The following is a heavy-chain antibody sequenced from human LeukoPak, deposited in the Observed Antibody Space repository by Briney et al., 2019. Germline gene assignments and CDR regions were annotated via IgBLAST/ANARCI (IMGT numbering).Heavy chain of an antibody. V-gene: IGHV1-2*02. CDR2: INPNSGGT. CDR3: AREPTSGSYYYSIVGAFDI. Sequence: ASVKVSCKASGYTFTGYYMHWVRQAPGQGLEWMGWINPNSGGTNYAQKFQGRVTMTRDTSISTAYMELSRLRSDDTAVYYCAREPTSGSYYYSIVGAFDIWGQGTMVTVSS. J-gene: IGHJ3*02. CDR1: GYTFTGYY. D-gene: IGHD1-26*01.